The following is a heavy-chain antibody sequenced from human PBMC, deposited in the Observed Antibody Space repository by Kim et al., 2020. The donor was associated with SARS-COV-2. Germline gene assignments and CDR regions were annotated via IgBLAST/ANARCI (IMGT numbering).Heavy chain of an antibody. Sequence: SETLSLTCAVYGGSFSGYYWSWIRQPPGKGLEWIGEINHSGSTNYNPSLKSRVTISVDTSKNQFSLKLSSVTAADTAVYYCARWGDILTGYYYYYGMDVWGQGTTVTVSS. CDR1: GGSFSGYY. CDR3: ARWGDILTGYYYYYGMDV. V-gene: IGHV4-34*01. D-gene: IGHD3-9*01. CDR2: INHSGST. J-gene: IGHJ6*02.